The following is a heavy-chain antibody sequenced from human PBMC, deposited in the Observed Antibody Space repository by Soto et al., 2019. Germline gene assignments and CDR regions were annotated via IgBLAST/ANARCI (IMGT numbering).Heavy chain of an antibody. J-gene: IGHJ3*02. CDR1: GYTFTSYG. Sequence: ASVKVSCKASGYTFTSYGISWVRQAPGQGLERMRWISAYNGNTNYAQKFQGRVTITTDTSTSTAYMELSSLRSEDTAVYYCARAYYDYIWGSYRWYALDIWGQGTMVTVSS. CDR2: ISAYNGNT. CDR3: ARAYYDYIWGSYRWYALDI. D-gene: IGHD3-16*02. V-gene: IGHV1-18*01.